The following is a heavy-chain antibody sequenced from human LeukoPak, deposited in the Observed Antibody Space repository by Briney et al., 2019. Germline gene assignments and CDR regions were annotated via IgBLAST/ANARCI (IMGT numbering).Heavy chain of an antibody. CDR2: MNPNSGNT. J-gene: IGHJ5*02. D-gene: IGHD3-10*01. CDR3: ARLMVRGVLGP. V-gene: IGHV1-8*01. Sequence: ASVKVSCKTSGYTFTNYDINWVRQAPGQGLEWMGWMNPNSGNTGYAQKFQGRVTMTRDTSMSTAYMELSSLTSEDTAVYYCARLMVRGVLGPWGQGTPVTVSS. CDR1: GYTFTNYD.